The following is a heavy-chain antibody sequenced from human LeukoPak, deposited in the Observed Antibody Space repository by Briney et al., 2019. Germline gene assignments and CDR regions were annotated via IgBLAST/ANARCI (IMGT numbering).Heavy chain of an antibody. J-gene: IGHJ4*02. V-gene: IGHV3-48*03. CDR3: ARGGAFGGVIVILPSHDY. CDR2: ISSSGSTI. CDR1: GFTFSSYE. Sequence: GGSLRLSCAASGFTFSSYEMNWVRQAPGKGLEWVSYISSSGSTIYYADSVKGRFTISRDNAKNSLYLQMNSLRAGDTAVYYCARGGAFGGVIVILPSHDYWGQGTLVTVSS. D-gene: IGHD3-16*02.